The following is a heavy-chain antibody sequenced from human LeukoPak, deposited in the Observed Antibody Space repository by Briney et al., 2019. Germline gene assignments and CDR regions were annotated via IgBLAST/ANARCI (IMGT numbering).Heavy chain of an antibody. Sequence: PGGSLRLSCITSGFSFRNTWMSWVRQAPGKGLEWVANIKKDETEIYYADSVKGRFTIARDNARRFLYLQMNVLRVEDTAVYYCATLNWDDGEVSGFDHWGQGIMVTVSS. CDR2: IKKDETEI. V-gene: IGHV3-7*01. J-gene: IGHJ5*02. D-gene: IGHD1-26*01. CDR1: GFSFRNTW. CDR3: ATLNWDDGEVSGFDH.